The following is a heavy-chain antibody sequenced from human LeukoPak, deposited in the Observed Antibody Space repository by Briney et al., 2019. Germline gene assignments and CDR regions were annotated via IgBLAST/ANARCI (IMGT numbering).Heavy chain of an antibody. CDR3: ARDGRITIFGVAGPRDY. Sequence: GGSLRLSCAASGFTFSSYEMNWVRQAPGKGLEWVSYISSSSSTIYYADSVKGRFTISRDNAKNSLYLQMNSLRAEDTAVYYCARDGRITIFGVAGPRDYWGQGTLVTVSS. CDR1: GFTFSSYE. CDR2: ISSSSSTI. J-gene: IGHJ4*02. D-gene: IGHD3-3*01. V-gene: IGHV3-48*01.